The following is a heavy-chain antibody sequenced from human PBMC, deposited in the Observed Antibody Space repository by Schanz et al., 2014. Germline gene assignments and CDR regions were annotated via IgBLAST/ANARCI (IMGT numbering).Heavy chain of an antibody. J-gene: IGHJ4*02. CDR3: ARDGDFDY. Sequence: VQLVESGGGLVQPGGSLRLSCAASGFTFSSYTMNWVRQAPGKGLEWVSAISGSGGSTVYADSVKGRFTISRDNSNNTVFLQMSSLRAEDTAVYYCARDGDFDYWGQGTLVVVSS. V-gene: IGHV3-23*04. CDR2: ISGSGGST. CDR1: GFTFSSYT.